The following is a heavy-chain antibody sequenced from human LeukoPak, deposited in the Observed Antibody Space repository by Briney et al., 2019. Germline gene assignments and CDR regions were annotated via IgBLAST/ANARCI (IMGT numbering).Heavy chain of an antibody. V-gene: IGHV1-69*05. CDR2: IIPIFGTA. J-gene: IGHJ4*02. Sequence: SVKVSCKASGGTSSSYAISWVRQAPGQGLEWMGRIIPIFGTANYAQKFQGRVTITTDESTSTAYMELSSLRSEDTAVYYCARATYYYDSSGYYLDYWGQGTLVTVSS. CDR3: ARATYYYDSSGYYLDY. D-gene: IGHD3-22*01. CDR1: GGTSSSYA.